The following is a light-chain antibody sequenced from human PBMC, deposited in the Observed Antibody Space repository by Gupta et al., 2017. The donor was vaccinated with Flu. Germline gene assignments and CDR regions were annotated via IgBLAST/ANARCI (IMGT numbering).Light chain of an antibody. V-gene: IGLV2-18*02. CDR1: SSDFGIHNH. CDR3: SSFTGSNTWV. Sequence: QSVLTQPASVSGSPGQSITIPCTGSSSDFGIHNHVSWYQQPPGTAPKLIIHEVSNRPSGVPDRFSGSKSGNTASLTISGLQAEDEADYYCSSFTGSNTWVFGGGTKLTVL. CDR2: EVS. J-gene: IGLJ3*02.